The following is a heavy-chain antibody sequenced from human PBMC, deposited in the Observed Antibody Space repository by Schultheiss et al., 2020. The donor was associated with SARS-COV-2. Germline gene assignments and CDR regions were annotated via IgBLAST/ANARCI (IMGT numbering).Heavy chain of an antibody. CDR3: ARDRGDSSGYYYVSDY. Sequence: ASVKVSCKASGYTFTGYYMHWVRQAPGQGLEWMGIINPSGGSTSYAQKFQGRVTITADESTSTAYMELSSLRSEDTAVYYCARDRGDSSGYYYVSDYWGQGTLVTVSS. V-gene: IGHV1-46*01. J-gene: IGHJ4*02. CDR1: GYTFTGYY. D-gene: IGHD3-22*01. CDR2: INPSGGST.